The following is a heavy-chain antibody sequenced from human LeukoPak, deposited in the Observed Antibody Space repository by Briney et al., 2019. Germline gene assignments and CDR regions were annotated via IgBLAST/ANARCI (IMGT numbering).Heavy chain of an antibody. D-gene: IGHD3-22*01. Sequence: PGGSLRLSCEASGFSVSNYYMVWVRQPPGKGLECISYIPSDDSVIYYADSVRGRLSVSRDSAKNSLSLQLNSLRAEDTAVYYCAREQWFRWEYWGQGILVTVSS. CDR1: GFSVSNYY. CDR2: IPSDDSVI. J-gene: IGHJ4*02. V-gene: IGHV3-11*01. CDR3: AREQWFRWEY.